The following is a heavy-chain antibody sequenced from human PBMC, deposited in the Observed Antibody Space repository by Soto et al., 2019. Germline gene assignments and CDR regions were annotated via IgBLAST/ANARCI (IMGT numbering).Heavy chain of an antibody. CDR1: GYVFNHYA. CDR2: LAPFNGKT. J-gene: IGHJ4*02. V-gene: IGHV1-18*04. CDR3: AREGGSSTYYPLELDY. Sequence: ASVKVSCKASGYVFNHYAINWVRQAPGQGLEWMGWLAPFNGKTSSLQKLQDRMSMTIDTATSTAYLELNSLTSDDTGVYFCAREGGSSTYYPLELDYWGQGTKVTVSS. D-gene: IGHD6-13*01.